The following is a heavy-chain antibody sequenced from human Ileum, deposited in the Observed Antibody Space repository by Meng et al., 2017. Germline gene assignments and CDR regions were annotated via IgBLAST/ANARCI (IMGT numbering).Heavy chain of an antibody. D-gene: IGHD6-19*01. CDR3: ARGGAVAGVWWYFDL. Sequence: QFKEPAPGWLKLPDTRSLTCTVSGGSISNTNYYWAWIRQPPGKGLEWIGRMSYSGSTYFNPSLKSRVAISVDTSNNQVSLKLSFVTAADTAVYYCARGGAVAGVWWYFDLWGRGTLVTVSS. J-gene: IGHJ2*01. V-gene: IGHV4-39*07. CDR1: GGSISNTNYY. CDR2: MSYSGST.